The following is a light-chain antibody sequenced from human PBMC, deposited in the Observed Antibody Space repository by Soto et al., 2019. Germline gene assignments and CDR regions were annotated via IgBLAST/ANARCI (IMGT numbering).Light chain of an antibody. CDR2: EGI. CDR3: CSYAGSSLYV. Sequence: QSVLTQPPSASGSPGQSVAISCTGTSSDVGGYNYVSWYQQHPGKAPKLMIYEGIKRPSGVSNRFSGSKSGNTASLTISGLQSEDEAEYYCCSYAGSSLYVFGTGTKLTVL. V-gene: IGLV2-23*01. J-gene: IGLJ1*01. CDR1: SSDVGGYNY.